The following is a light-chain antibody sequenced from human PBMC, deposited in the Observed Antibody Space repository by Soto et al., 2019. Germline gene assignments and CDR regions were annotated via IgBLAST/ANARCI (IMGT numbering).Light chain of an antibody. CDR2: DAS. J-gene: IGKJ1*01. V-gene: IGKV1-5*01. Sequence: DIQMTQSPSTLSGSVGDRVTIACLGSQTISSWLAWYQQKPGKAPKLLIYDASALPRGGPSRFSGSGSGTKFTLTIASLQPDDFATYYCQQYETFSGTFGPGTNVDIK. CDR1: QTISSW. CDR3: QQYETFSGT.